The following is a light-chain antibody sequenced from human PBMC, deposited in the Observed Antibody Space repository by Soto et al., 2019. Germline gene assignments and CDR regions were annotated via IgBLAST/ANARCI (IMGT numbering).Light chain of an antibody. J-gene: IGKJ1*01. CDR3: QQYNNWPRT. V-gene: IGKV3-15*01. CDR1: QSVSSN. Sequence: EIVMTQSPATLSVSPGGRATLSCRASQSVSSNLAWYQQKPGQAPRLLIYDASTRATGIPARFSGSGSGTELTLTISSLQSEDFAVYYCQQYNNWPRTFGQGTKVEIK. CDR2: DAS.